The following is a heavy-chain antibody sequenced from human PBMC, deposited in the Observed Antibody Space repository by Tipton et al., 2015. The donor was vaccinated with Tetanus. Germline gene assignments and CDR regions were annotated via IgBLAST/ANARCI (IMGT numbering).Heavy chain of an antibody. CDR2: INYSGSS. Sequence: LRLSCTVSGGSFTSDNSYWSWIRKPPGKGLEWIGYINYSGSSYYSPSLKSRVSISVDGSNNQFSLDLNSVTAADTVVYYCARAHYDFWSSDSYYYGMDVWGQGTTVTVSS. CDR1: GGSFTSDNSY. D-gene: IGHD3-3*01. J-gene: IGHJ6*02. V-gene: IGHV4-30-2*01. CDR3: ARAHYDFWSSDSYYYGMDV.